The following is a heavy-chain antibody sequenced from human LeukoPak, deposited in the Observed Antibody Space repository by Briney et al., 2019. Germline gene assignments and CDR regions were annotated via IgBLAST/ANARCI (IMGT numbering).Heavy chain of an antibody. CDR3: ASGALLQDY. Sequence: GTSLRLSCAASEFTFDSYAMHWVRQAPGKGLEWVAVISYDGSNEYYTDSVRGRFSISRDNSKNTLYLQMNSLSAEDTAVYYCASGALLQDYWGQGTLVTVSS. CDR1: EFTFDSYA. D-gene: IGHD1-26*01. CDR2: ISYDGSNE. V-gene: IGHV3-30-3*01. J-gene: IGHJ4*02.